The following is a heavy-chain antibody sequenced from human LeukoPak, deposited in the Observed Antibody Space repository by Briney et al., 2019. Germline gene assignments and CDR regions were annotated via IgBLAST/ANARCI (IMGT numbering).Heavy chain of an antibody. CDR1: GVSISSGGYY. CDR2: IYYSGST. J-gene: IGHJ4*02. CDR3: ARDWGRGENYFDY. Sequence: SQTLSLTCTVSGVSISSGGYYWSWIRQHPGKGLEWIGYIYYSGSTYYNPSLKSRVTISVDTSKNQFSLKLSSVTAADTAVYYCARDWGRGENYFDYWGQGTLVTVSS. V-gene: IGHV4-31*03. D-gene: IGHD3-16*01.